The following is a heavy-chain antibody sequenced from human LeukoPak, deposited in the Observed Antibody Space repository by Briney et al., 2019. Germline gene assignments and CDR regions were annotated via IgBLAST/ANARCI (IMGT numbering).Heavy chain of an antibody. CDR2: IYPGDSKT. CDR3: ASGYCSGSNCHTDFAY. V-gene: IGHV5-51*01. J-gene: IGHJ4*02. CDR1: GYSFTSYW. Sequence: GESLQISCQGSGYSFTSYWIGWVRQMPGKGLEWMGIIYPGDSKTRYSPSFQGQITISADKSISTAYLQWSSLKASDTAMYYCASGYCSGSNCHTDFAYWGQGTLVTVSS. D-gene: IGHD2-15*01.